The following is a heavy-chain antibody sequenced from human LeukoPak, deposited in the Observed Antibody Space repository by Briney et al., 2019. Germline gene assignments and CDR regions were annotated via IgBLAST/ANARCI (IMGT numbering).Heavy chain of an antibody. CDR2: IWHDGSKK. CDR3: ASEFYYDSGY. J-gene: IGHJ4*02. V-gene: IGHV3-33*01. Sequence: GRSLRLSCAASGFVFSNYGMHWVRQAPGKGLEWVAIIWHDGSKKYYADSVLGRFTISRDNSRNTLYLQMNSLRAEDTAIYYCASEFYYDSGYWGQGTLVTVSS. CDR1: GFVFSNYG. D-gene: IGHD3-22*01.